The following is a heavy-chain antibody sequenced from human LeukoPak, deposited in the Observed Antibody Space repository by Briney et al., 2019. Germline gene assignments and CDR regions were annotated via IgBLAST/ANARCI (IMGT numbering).Heavy chain of an antibody. V-gene: IGHV1-2*02. CDR3: ARAGVGYGDYSQFDY. Sequence: GASVKVSCKASGYTFTGYYMHWVRQAPGQGLEWMGWINPNSGGTNYAQKFQGRVTMTRDTSISTAYMELSRLRSDDTAVYYCARAGVGYGDYSQFDYWGQGTLVTVSS. CDR1: GYTFTGYY. J-gene: IGHJ4*02. D-gene: IGHD4-17*01. CDR2: INPNSGGT.